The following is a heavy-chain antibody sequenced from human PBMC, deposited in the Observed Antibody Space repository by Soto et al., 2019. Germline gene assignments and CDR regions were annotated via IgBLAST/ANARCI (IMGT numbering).Heavy chain of an antibody. CDR1: GFTFSTYW. CDR3: VCGGNFFVY. V-gene: IGHV3-7*01. D-gene: IGHD3-16*01. J-gene: IGHJ4*02. Sequence: EVQLVESGGGLVQPGGSLRLPCAASGFTFSTYWMTWVRQPPGKGLEWVASINQDGSKRYYVDSVRGRFTISRDNAKNSLYLQMNSLRAEDTAVYYCVCGGNFFVYWGQGTLVTVSP. CDR2: INQDGSKR.